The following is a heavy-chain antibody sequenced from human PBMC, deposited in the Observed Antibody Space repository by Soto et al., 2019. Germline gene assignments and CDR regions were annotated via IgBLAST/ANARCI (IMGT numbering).Heavy chain of an antibody. Sequence: QVQLVESGGGVVQPGRSLKLSCAASGFTFSSSGMHWVRQAPGKGLEWVAGIWYDGSDKYYADSVKGRFTISRDNSKNPVYLQRNSLRAEDTAVYYCVRGVGVYAWYTPGDYLGQGTLVTVSS. D-gene: IGHD2-8*02. J-gene: IGHJ4*02. V-gene: IGHV3-33*01. CDR3: VRGVGVYAWYTPGDY. CDR1: GFTFSSSG. CDR2: IWYDGSDK.